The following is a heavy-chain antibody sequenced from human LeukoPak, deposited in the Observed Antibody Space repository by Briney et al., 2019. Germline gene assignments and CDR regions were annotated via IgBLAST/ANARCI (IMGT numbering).Heavy chain of an antibody. V-gene: IGHV4-39*02. CDR1: GGSISSSSYY. Sequence: SETLSLTCTLSGGSISSSSYYWGWIRQPPGKGLEWIGSIYYSGSTYYNPSLKSRVTISVDTSKNQFSLKLSSVTAADTAVYYCARDSPEDGMDVWGQGTTVTVSS. J-gene: IGHJ6*02. CDR3: ARDSPEDGMDV. D-gene: IGHD1-14*01. CDR2: IYYSGST.